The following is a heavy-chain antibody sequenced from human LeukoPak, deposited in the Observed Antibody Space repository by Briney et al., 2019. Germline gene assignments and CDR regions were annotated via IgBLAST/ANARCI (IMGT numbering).Heavy chain of an antibody. CDR3: ARADLKMDYYGMDV. CDR2: IIPIFGTA. J-gene: IGHJ6*02. CDR1: GGTFSSYA. Sequence: ASVKVSCKASGGTFSSYAISWVRQAPGQGLEWMGGIIPIFGTANYAQKLQGRVTITADESTSTAYMELSSLRSEDTAVYYCARADLKMDYYGMDVWGQGTTVTVSS. D-gene: IGHD2-8*01. V-gene: IGHV1-69*13.